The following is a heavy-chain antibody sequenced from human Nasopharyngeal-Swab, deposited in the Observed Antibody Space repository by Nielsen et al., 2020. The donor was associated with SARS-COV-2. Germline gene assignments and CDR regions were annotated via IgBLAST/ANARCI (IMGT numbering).Heavy chain of an antibody. CDR2: IYYSGST. V-gene: IGHV4-59*01. Sequence: SETLSLTCTVSGGSISSYYWSWIRQPPGKGLGWIGYIYYSGSTNYNPSLKSRVTISVDTSKNQFSLKLSSVTAADTAVYYCARGAWGRDGYNLFDYWGQGTLVTVSS. J-gene: IGHJ4*02. CDR1: GGSISSYY. D-gene: IGHD5-24*01. CDR3: ARGAWGRDGYNLFDY.